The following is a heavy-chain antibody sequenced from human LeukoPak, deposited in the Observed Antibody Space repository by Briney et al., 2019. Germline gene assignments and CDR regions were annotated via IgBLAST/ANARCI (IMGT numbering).Heavy chain of an antibody. V-gene: IGHV3-7*01. Sequence: GGSLRLSCTVSGFPFTTYYMGWLRQTAGKGLEWAAMIGNDGSDKYYVGSLEGQFTISRDNAKNSLFLQMSSLTAEDTALYYCAFPVREPQLWGRGTLVTVSS. D-gene: IGHD3-10*01. CDR1: GFPFTTYY. CDR3: AFPVREPQL. J-gene: IGHJ1*01. CDR2: IGNDGSDK.